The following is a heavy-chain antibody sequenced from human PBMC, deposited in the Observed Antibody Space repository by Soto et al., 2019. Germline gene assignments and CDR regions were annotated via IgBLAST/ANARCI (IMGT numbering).Heavy chain of an antibody. Sequence: QVQLVQSGAEVKKPGSSVKVSCKASGGTFSSYAISWVRQAPGQGLEWMGGIIPIFGTANYAQKFQGRVTITADESTSTAYMELSSLRSEDTAVYFCARGEVVPAAVGSFFDCWGQGTLVTVSS. J-gene: IGHJ4*02. V-gene: IGHV1-69*01. D-gene: IGHD2-2*01. CDR2: IIPIFGTA. CDR3: ARGEVVPAAVGSFFDC. CDR1: GGTFSSYA.